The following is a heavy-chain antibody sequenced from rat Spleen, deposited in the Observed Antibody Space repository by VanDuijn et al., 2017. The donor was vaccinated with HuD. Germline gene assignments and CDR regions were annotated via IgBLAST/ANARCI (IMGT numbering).Heavy chain of an antibody. J-gene: IGHJ2*01. CDR3: ARSVFDY. V-gene: IGHV5-7*01. CDR2: INYDGSST. Sequence: EVQLVESGGGLVQPGRSMKFSCAASGFTFSDYYMAWVRQAPTKGLEWVATINYDGSSTYYRDSVKGRFTISRDNAKSTLYLQMDSLRSEDTATYYCARSVFDYWGQGVMVTVSS. CDR1: GFTFSDYY.